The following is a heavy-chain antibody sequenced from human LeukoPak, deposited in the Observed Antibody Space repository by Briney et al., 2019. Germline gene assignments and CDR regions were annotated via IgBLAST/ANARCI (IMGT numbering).Heavy chain of an antibody. CDR1: GFTFSSYA. D-gene: IGHD3-22*01. V-gene: IGHV3-23*01. J-gene: IGHJ4*02. CDR3: AKDGGSWYDSSGYFDY. Sequence: GESLRLSCAASGFTFSSYAMSWVRQAPGKGLEWVSAISGSGGSTYYADSVKGRFTISRDNSKNTLYLQMNSLRAEDTAVYYCAKDGGSWYDSSGYFDYWGQGTLVTVSS. CDR2: ISGSGGST.